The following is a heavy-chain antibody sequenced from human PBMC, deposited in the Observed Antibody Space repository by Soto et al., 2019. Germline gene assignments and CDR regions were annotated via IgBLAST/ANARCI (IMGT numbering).Heavy chain of an antibody. CDR3: AIDSMAAAGLYYYYYYVDV. J-gene: IGHJ6*03. D-gene: IGHD6-13*01. CDR1: GYTFTSYD. Sequence: ASVKVSCKASGYTFTSYDINWVRQATGQGLEWMGWMNPNSGNTGYAQKFQGRVTMTRNTSISTAYMELSSLRSEDTAVYYCAIDSMAAAGLYYYYYYVDVWGKGTTVTVSS. CDR2: MNPNSGNT. V-gene: IGHV1-8*01.